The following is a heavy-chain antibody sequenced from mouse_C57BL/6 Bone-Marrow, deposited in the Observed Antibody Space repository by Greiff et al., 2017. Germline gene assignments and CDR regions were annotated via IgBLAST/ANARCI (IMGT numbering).Heavy chain of an antibody. V-gene: IGHV5-12*01. CDR3: ARRGGGFAY. Sequence: EVQLVESGGGLVQPGGSLKLSCAASGFTFSDYYMYWVRQTPEQWLEWVAYISNGGGSTYYPDTVKGRFTITRDNAKNTLYLQMSRLKSEDTAMYYCARRGGGFAYWGQGTLVTVSA. CDR2: ISNGGGST. CDR1: GFTFSDYY. J-gene: IGHJ3*01.